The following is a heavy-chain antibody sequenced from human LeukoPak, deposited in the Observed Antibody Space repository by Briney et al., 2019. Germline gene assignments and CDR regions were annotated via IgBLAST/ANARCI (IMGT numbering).Heavy chain of an antibody. D-gene: IGHD2/OR15-2a*01. CDR3: ARHDCDRSRCSVNWFDP. Sequence: SETLFLTCTVSGFSNSSSPYYLGWIRQPTGKGLEWIGTIYDSGGTNYNPSLRSRLTISVDTSRNQLSLKLSSVTAAHTPLYSCARHDCDRSRCSVNWFDPWGQGTLVTVSS. CDR2: IYDSGGT. J-gene: IGHJ5*02. CDR1: GFSNSSSPYY. V-gene: IGHV4-39*01.